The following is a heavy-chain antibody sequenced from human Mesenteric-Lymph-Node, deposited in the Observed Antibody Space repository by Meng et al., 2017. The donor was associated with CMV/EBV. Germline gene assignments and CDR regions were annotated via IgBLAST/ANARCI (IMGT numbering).Heavy chain of an antibody. V-gene: IGHV1-2*02. J-gene: IGHJ5*02. CDR1: GYTFTGYY. CDR2: INPNSGGT. CDR3: ARGIEMVDT. D-gene: IGHD5-24*01. Sequence: VSVTVSCKASGYTFTGYYMYWVRQAPGQGLEWMGWINPNSGGTNYAQKFQGRVTMTRNTSISTAYMELSSLRSEGTAVYYCARGIEMVDTWGQGTLVTVSS.